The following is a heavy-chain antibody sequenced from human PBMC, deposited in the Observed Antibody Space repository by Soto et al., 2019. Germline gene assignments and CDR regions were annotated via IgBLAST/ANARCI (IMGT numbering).Heavy chain of an antibody. CDR3: AGVGVTYYYYGMDV. V-gene: IGHV1-8*01. D-gene: IGHD1-26*01. CDR2: MNPNSGNT. Sequence: ASVKVSCKASGYTFTSYDINWVRQATGQGLEWMGWMNPNSGNTGYAQKFQGRVTMTRNTSISTAYMELSSLRSEDTAVYYCAGVGVTYYYYGMDVWGQGTTVTSP. CDR1: GYTFTSYD. J-gene: IGHJ6*02.